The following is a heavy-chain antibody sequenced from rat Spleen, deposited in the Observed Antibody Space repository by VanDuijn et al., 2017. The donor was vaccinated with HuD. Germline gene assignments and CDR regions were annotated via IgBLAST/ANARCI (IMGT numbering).Heavy chain of an antibody. CDR1: GRTFSDYY. CDR3: ATRKFMYTTDWFPY. Sequence: EVQLVESGGGLVQPGRSLKLSCAASGRTFSDYYMAWVRQSPKKGLEWVATIIFDGSSTYYRDSVKGRFTISRDNAKSTLYLQMDSLRSEDTATYYCATRKFMYTTDWFPYWGHGTLVTVSS. CDR2: IIFDGSST. D-gene: IGHD1-6*01. J-gene: IGHJ3*01. V-gene: IGHV5-7*01.